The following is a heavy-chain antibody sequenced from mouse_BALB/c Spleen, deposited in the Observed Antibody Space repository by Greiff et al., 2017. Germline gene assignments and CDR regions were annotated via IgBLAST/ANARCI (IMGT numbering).Heavy chain of an antibody. V-gene: IGHV14-3*02. Sequence: EVQLQQSGAELVKPGASVKLSCTASGFNIKDTYMHWVKQRPEQGLEWIGRIDPANGNTKYDPKFQGKATITADTSSNTAYLQLSSLTSEDTAVYYWARYYYGSSDAMDYWGQGTSVTVSS. CDR1: GFNIKDTY. CDR3: ARYYYGSSDAMDY. CDR2: IDPANGNT. J-gene: IGHJ4*01. D-gene: IGHD1-1*01.